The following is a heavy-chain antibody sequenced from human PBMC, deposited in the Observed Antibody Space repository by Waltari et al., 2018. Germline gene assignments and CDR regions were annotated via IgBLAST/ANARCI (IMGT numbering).Heavy chain of an antibody. J-gene: IGHJ5*02. V-gene: IGHV1-8*02. CDR3: VSTLPGYGFDP. CDR2: MNPNSGNT. D-gene: IGHD5-12*01. CDR1: GYTFTSYE. Sequence: QVQLVQSGAEVKKPGASVKVSCKASGYTFTSYEIHWMRQATGQGLEWMGWMNPNSGNTGYAQKFQGRVTMTRNTSISTAYMELSSLRSEDTAVYYCVSTLPGYGFDPWGQGTLVTVSS.